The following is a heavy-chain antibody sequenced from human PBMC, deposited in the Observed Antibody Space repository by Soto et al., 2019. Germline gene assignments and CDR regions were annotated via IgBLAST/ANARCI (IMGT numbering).Heavy chain of an antibody. D-gene: IGHD1-26*01. V-gene: IGHV4-59*12. CDR1: GGSISSYY. CDR3: ARAGGATRGAVY. Sequence: LSLTCTVSGGSISSYYWSWIRQPPGKGLEWIGYIYYSGSTNYNPSLKSRVTISVDKSKNQFSLKLSSVTAADTAVYYCARAGGATRGAVYRGQGTLVTVSS. J-gene: IGHJ4*02. CDR2: IYYSGST.